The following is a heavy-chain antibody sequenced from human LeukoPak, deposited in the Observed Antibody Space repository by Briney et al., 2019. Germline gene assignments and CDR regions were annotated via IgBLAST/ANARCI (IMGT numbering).Heavy chain of an antibody. J-gene: IGHJ6*04. V-gene: IGHV3-30*03. CDR3: ARDLNTIFGTGGV. Sequence: PGGSLRLSCAASGFTFSSYGMHWVRQAPGKGLEWVAVISYDGSNKYYADSVKGRFTISRDNAKNSLYLQMNSLRAEDTAVYYCARDLNTIFGTGGVWGKGTTVTVSS. D-gene: IGHD3-3*01. CDR2: ISYDGSNK. CDR1: GFTFSSYG.